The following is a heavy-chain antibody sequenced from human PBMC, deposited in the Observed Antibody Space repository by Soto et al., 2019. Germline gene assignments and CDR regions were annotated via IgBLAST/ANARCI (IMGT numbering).Heavy chain of an antibody. V-gene: IGHV6-1*01. CDR2: TYYRSKWYN. CDR1: GDSVSSNSAA. CDR3: ARDTEYSSGWPFDY. J-gene: IGHJ4*02. D-gene: IGHD6-19*01. Sequence: SQTLSLTCVISGDSVSSNSAAWNWIRQSPSRGLEWLGRTYYRSKWYNDYAVSVKSRITINPDTSKNQFSLQLNSLTPEDTAVYYCARDTEYSSGWPFDYWGQGTLVTVSS.